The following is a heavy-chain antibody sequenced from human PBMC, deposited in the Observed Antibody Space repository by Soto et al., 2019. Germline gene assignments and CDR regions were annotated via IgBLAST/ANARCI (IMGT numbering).Heavy chain of an antibody. Sequence: EVQLVESGGGLVKPGGSLRLSCAASGFSFSSYSMNWVRQAPGKGLEWVSSISSSASHINYADSVKGRFTISRDNAKKSLYLQLNSLRAEDTAVYYCARGYTGDCSGGTCYWFEPWGQGTLVAVSS. D-gene: IGHD2-15*01. V-gene: IGHV3-21*01. CDR1: GFSFSSYS. CDR2: ISSSASHI. J-gene: IGHJ5*02. CDR3: ARGYTGDCSGGTCYWFEP.